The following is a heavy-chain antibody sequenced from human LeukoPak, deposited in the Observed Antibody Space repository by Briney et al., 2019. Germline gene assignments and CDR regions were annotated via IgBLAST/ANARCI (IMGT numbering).Heavy chain of an antibody. CDR3: AKSDCGGDCHLLDY. CDR1: GFTFSTYA. V-gene: IGHV3-23*01. J-gene: IGHJ4*02. CDR2: FGGSGGTI. D-gene: IGHD2-21*02. Sequence: TGGSLRLSCAASGFTFSTYAMSWVRQAPGKGLEWVSHFGGSGGTIYYADSVRGRFTISRDNSKNTLYLQMNSLRAEDTAVYYCAKSDCGGDCHLLDYWGQGNLVTVSS.